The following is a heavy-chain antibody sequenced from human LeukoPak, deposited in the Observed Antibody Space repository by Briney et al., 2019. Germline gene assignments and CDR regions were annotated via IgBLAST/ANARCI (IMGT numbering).Heavy chain of an antibody. CDR3: ARGNTAAALGGY. Sequence: GGSLRLSCAASGFTFSSYAMHWVRQAPGKGLEWVAVISYDGSNKYYADSVKGRFTISRDNSKDTLYLQMNSLRAEDTAVYYCARGNTAAALGGYWGQGTLVTVSS. CDR1: GFTFSSYA. V-gene: IGHV3-30*04. D-gene: IGHD2-2*01. CDR2: ISYDGSNK. J-gene: IGHJ4*02.